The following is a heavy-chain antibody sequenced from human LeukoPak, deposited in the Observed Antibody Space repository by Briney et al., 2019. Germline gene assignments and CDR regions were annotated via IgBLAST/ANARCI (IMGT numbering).Heavy chain of an antibody. Sequence: SETLSLTCTVSGASFSTYYWSWIRQPPGKGLKWIGYMYYSGSTNYNPSLKSRVTISVDTSKNQFSLKLSSVTAADTAVYYCARDGRGSTSLDNWGQGILVTVSS. CDR2: MYYSGST. V-gene: IGHV4-59*12. D-gene: IGHD6-6*01. J-gene: IGHJ4*02. CDR3: ARDGRGSTSLDN. CDR1: GASFSTYY.